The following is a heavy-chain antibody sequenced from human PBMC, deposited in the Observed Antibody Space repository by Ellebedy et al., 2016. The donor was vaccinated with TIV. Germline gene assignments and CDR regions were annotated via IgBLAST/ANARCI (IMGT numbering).Heavy chain of an antibody. CDR1: GFSISSGYY. V-gene: IGHV4-38-2*02. Sequence: SETLSLXXTVSGFSISSGYYWGWIRQPPGKGLEWIGSIYHSGTTYYNPSLRSRVTMSVDTSKNQFSLKLSSVTAADTAVYSCARDTSSGSSNDAFDIWGQGTMVTVSS. CDR3: ARDTSSGSSNDAFDI. CDR2: IYHSGTT. D-gene: IGHD1-26*01. J-gene: IGHJ3*02.